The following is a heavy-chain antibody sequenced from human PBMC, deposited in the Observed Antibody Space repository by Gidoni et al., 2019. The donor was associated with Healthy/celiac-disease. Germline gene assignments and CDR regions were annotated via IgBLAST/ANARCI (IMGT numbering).Heavy chain of an antibody. V-gene: IGHV3-64D*06. J-gene: IGHJ4*02. CDR1: GFTFSSYA. Sequence: EVQLVESGGGLVQPGGSLRLSCSASGFTFSSYAMHWVRQAPGKGLEYVSASSSNGGSTYYADSVKGRFTISRDNSKNTLYLQMSSLRAEDTAVYYCVKARYSSSWYSLDYWGQGTLVTVSS. CDR2: SSSNGGST. D-gene: IGHD6-13*01. CDR3: VKARYSSSWYSLDY.